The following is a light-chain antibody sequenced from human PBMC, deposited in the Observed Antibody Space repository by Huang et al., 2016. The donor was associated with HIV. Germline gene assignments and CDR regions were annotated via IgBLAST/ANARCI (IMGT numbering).Light chain of an antibody. CDR1: QNINRY. J-gene: IGKJ2*01. Sequence: DIQITQSPSSLSASVGDRVNITCRASQNINRYLNWYQQRPGEAPKLLIHGASSLQSMVPSRFTGSGSGTDCTLTISSLQPEDSATYYCQQSARTPRTFGQGTKLEI. CDR3: QQSARTPRT. V-gene: IGKV1-39*01. CDR2: GAS.